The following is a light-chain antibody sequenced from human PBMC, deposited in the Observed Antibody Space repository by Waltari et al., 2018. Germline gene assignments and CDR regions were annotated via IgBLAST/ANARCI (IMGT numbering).Light chain of an antibody. CDR1: SSDVGGYNH. CDR2: DVS. CDR3: SSYTNRNTLI. Sequence: QSALTQPASVSGSPGQSITISCTGTSSDVGGYNHVSWYQQDPGKVPKLIIYDVSERPSLVSDLFSVSKSGNTASLTISGVQAEDETDYYCSSYTNRNTLIFGGGTKLTVL. J-gene: IGLJ2*01. V-gene: IGLV2-14*01.